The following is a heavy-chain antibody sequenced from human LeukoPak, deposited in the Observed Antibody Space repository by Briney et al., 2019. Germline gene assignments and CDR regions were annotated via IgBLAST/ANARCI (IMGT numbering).Heavy chain of an antibody. CDR1: GFTFSSYA. Sequence: GGSLRLSCAASGFTFSSYAMSWVRQAPGKGLEWVSAISGSGGSTYYADSVKGRFTISRDNSKNTLYLQMNSLRAEDTAVYYCADNPIAAAGTIVDYWGQGTLVTVSS. V-gene: IGHV3-23*01. D-gene: IGHD6-13*01. CDR2: ISGSGGST. J-gene: IGHJ4*02. CDR3: ADNPIAAAGTIVDY.